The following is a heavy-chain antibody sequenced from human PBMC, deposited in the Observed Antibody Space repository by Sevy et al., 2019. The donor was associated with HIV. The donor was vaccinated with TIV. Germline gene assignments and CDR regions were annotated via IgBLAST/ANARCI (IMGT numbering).Heavy chain of an antibody. J-gene: IGHJ3*02. Sequence: GGSLRLSCAASGFTFSNAWMSWVRQAPGKGLEWVGRIKSKTDGGTTDYAAPVKGRFTISRDDSKNTLYLQMNSLKTEDTAVYYCTPCYYDSSAYYYHDAFDIWGQRTMVTVSS. V-gene: IGHV3-15*01. CDR1: GFTFSNAW. CDR3: TPCYYDSSAYYYHDAFDI. D-gene: IGHD3-22*01. CDR2: IKSKTDGGTT.